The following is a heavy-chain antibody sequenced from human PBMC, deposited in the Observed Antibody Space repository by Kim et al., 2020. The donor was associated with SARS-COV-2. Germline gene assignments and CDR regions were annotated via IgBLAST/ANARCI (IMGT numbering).Heavy chain of an antibody. V-gene: IGHV3-48*02. Sequence: SYAESVKGRFSISRDDATNSLFRQMNNLRHDDTAVYYCSVHDTGRWFDYWGQGTLVIVSS. CDR3: SVHDTGRWFDY. D-gene: IGHD3-22*01. J-gene: IGHJ4*02.